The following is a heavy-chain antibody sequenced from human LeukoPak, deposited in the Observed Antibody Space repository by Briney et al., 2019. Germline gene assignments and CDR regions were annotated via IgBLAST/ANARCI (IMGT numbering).Heavy chain of an antibody. V-gene: IGHV1-8*01. D-gene: IGHD3-16*01. Sequence: ASVKVSCKASGYTFTSYDINWVRQATGQGLEWMGWMNPNSGNTGYAQKLQGRVTMTTDTSTSTAYMELRSLRSDDTAVYYCARATFSSAVYFDYWGQGTLVTVSS. CDR2: MNPNSGNT. J-gene: IGHJ4*02. CDR1: GYTFTSYD. CDR3: ARATFSSAVYFDY.